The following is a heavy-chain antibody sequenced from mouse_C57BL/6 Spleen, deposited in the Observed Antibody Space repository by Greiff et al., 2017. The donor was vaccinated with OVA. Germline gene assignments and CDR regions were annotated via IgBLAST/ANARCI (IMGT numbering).Heavy chain of an antibody. Sequence: EVQLVESGPGLAKPSQTLSLTCPATGYSFTGDSWNWIRKFPGKKLEYMGYISYSGSTYYNPALKSRISITRDTSKNQYYLQLNSVTTEDTATYYCARGDSNYGYFDVWGTGTTVTVSS. D-gene: IGHD2-5*01. CDR2: ISYSGST. J-gene: IGHJ1*03. CDR1: GYSFTGDS. CDR3: ARGDSNYGYFDV. V-gene: IGHV3-8*01.